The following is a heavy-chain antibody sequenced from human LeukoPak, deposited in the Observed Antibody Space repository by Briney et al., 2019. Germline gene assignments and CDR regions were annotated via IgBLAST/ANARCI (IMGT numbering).Heavy chain of an antibody. D-gene: IGHD6-19*01. CDR2: IKSKTFGGTT. J-gene: IGHJ4*02. CDR3: TTDDGRSDGWSYYFHY. Sequence: PGGSLRLSCAASGFTLSNAWMSWVRQAQGKGLEWVGRIKSKTFGGTTDYAAPVKGRFTISRDDSENTVHLQMNSLRTEDTAMYYCTTDDGRSDGWSYYFHYWGQGTLVTVSS. V-gene: IGHV3-15*01. CDR1: GFTLSNAW.